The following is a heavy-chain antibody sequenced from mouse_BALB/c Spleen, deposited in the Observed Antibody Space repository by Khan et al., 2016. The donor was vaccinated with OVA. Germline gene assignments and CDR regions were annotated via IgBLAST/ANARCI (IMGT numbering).Heavy chain of an antibody. J-gene: IGHJ2*01. CDR2: ISYSGST. Sequence: DSGPGLVKPSQSLSLTCTVTGYSITSGYGWNWIRQFPGNKLEWMGYISYSGSTNYNPSLKSRISITRDTSKNQFFLQLNSVTTEDTATYYCARTARIKYWGQGTTLTVSS. CDR1: GYSITSGYG. V-gene: IGHV3-2*02. CDR3: ARTARIKY. D-gene: IGHD1-2*01.